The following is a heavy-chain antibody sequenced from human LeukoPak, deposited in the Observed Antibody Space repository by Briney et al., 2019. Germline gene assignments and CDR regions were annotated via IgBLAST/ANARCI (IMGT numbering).Heavy chain of an antibody. V-gene: IGHV3-7*01. CDR3: ARDPDYGDYEWDY. CDR2: IKQDGSEK. J-gene: IGHJ4*02. CDR1: GFTFSSYW. D-gene: IGHD4-17*01. Sequence: GGSLRLSCAASGFTFSSYWMSWVRQAPGKGLEWVANIKQDGSEKYYVGSVKGRFTISRDNAKNSLYLQMNSLRAEDTAVYYCARDPDYGDYEWDYWGQGTLATVSS.